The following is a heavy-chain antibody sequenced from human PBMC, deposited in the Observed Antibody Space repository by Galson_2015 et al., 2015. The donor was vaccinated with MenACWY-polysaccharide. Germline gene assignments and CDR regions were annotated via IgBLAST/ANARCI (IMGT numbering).Heavy chain of an antibody. CDR3: ARDYYGSESYIGVWFDP. CDR2: IHYSGRT. V-gene: IGHV4-4*02. Sequence: ETLSLTCAVSGGSISSSDYWRWVRQSPGKGLEWIGDIHYSGRTNYNPSLRSRFTISVDKSKNQFSLKLSSVTAADTAVYYCARDYYGSESYIGVWFDPWGQGTLVTVFS. CDR1: GGSISSSDY. J-gene: IGHJ5*02. D-gene: IGHD3-10*01.